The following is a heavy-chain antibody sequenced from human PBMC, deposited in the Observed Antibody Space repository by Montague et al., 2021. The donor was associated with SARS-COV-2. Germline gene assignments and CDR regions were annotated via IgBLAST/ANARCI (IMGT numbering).Heavy chain of an antibody. V-gene: IGHV5-51*01. J-gene: IGHJ4*02. D-gene: IGHD3-10*01. Sequence: QSVAEVKMPGESLKISCKGYGYSFSSYWIAWVRQMPGKGLEYMGIIYPRDLDTKYSPAFQGQVSISADKSISTAYLQWSSLKASDTAMYYCARHEFYYDGPVAVPFDLWGQGTLVTVSS. CDR2: IYPRDLDT. CDR1: GYSFSSYW. CDR3: ARHEFYYDGPVAVPFDL.